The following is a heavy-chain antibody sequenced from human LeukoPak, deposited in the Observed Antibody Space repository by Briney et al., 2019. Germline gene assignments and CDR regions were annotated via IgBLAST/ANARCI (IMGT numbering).Heavy chain of an antibody. D-gene: IGHD4-11*01. CDR2: IWSDASNR. V-gene: IGHV3-33*01. J-gene: IGHJ4*01. CDR1: GFIFSHYG. CDR3: ARDAQRGFDYSNSLEY. Sequence: PGRSLRLSCAASGFIFSHYGMYWVRQAPGKGLEWVAVIWSDASNRFYAGSVKGRFTISRDNSQNTLFLQMNSLRAEDTAMYYCARDAQRGFDYSNSLEYWGHGTLVTVSS.